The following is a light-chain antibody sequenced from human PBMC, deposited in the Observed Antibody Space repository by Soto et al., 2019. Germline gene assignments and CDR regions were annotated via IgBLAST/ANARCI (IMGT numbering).Light chain of an antibody. J-gene: IGKJ1*01. CDR3: QQYGSSPT. CDR2: GAS. Sequence: EIVMKQSPATLSVSPGERATLSCRASQSVSSNLAWYQQKPGQAPRLLIYGASTRATGIPARFSGSGSGTDFTLTISRLEPEDFAVYYCQQYGSSPTFGQGTKVDI. V-gene: IGKV3D-15*02. CDR1: QSVSSN.